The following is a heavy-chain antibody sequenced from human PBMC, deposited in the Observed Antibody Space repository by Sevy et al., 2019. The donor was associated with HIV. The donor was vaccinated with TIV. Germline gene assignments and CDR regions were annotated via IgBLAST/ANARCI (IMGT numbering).Heavy chain of an antibody. D-gene: IGHD5-12*01. CDR1: GFTFSSYA. Sequence: GGSLRLSCAASGFTFSSYAMHWVRQAPGKGLEWVAVISYAGSNKYYADSVKGRFTISRDNSKNTLSLQMNSLRAEDTAVYYCARGGWLRFSGNWFDPWGQGTLVTVSS. CDR3: ARGGWLRFSGNWFDP. V-gene: IGHV3-30-3*01. CDR2: ISYAGSNK. J-gene: IGHJ5*02.